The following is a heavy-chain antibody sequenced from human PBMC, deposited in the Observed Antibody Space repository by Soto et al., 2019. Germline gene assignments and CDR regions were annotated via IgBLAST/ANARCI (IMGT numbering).Heavy chain of an antibody. V-gene: IGHV5-10-1*01. Sequence: GESLQISCTGSGYSFTSYWISWVRQMPGKGLEWMGRIDPSDSYTNYSPSFQGHVTISADKSISTAYLQWSSLKASDTAMYYCATSSIAAPPRMDVWGQGTTVTVSS. D-gene: IGHD6-6*01. CDR1: GYSFTSYW. CDR2: IDPSDSYT. J-gene: IGHJ6*02. CDR3: ATSSIAAPPRMDV.